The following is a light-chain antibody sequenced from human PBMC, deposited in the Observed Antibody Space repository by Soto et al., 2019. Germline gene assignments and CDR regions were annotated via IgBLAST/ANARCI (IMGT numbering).Light chain of an antibody. CDR3: QQYNNWPPWT. J-gene: IGKJ1*01. V-gene: IGKV3D-15*01. Sequence: IVVSQKTKTLSLSPGERATLSCRASQSVSNNYLAWDQQKPGQAPRLLIYGASNRATGIPDRFSGSGSGTEFTLTISSLQSEDFAVYYCQQYNNWPPWTFGQGSKV. CDR2: GAS. CDR1: QSVSNN.